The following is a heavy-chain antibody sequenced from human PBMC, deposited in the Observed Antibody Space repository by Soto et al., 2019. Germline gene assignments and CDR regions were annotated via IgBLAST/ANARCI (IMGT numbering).Heavy chain of an antibody. CDR2: INAGNGNT. V-gene: IGHV1-3*05. CDR3: ARSIVVVTALDY. CDR1: GYTFTSYA. J-gene: IGHJ4*02. Sequence: QVQLVQSGAEEKKPGASVKVSCKASGYTFTSYAMHWVRQAPGQRLEWMGWINAGNGNTKYSQKFQGRVTITRDTSAGTAYMELRRLRSEDTAVDYCARSIVVVTALDYWGQGTLVTVSS. D-gene: IGHD2-21*02.